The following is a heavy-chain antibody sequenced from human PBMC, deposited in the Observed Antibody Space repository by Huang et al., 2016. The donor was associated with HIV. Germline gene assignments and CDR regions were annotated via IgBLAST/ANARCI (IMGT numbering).Heavy chain of an antibody. D-gene: IGHD3-3*01. V-gene: IGHV4-34*01. CDR3: ARQWVLLDYLMGMDV. J-gene: IGHJ6*02. CDR2: INDRGAT. CDR1: GASFTGNY. Sequence: QVHLQQWGAGLLKPSETLTLTCAVSGASFTGNYWTWSRQTPGKGLEWNGDINDRGATIYNPSLECRVTMSIDRSKKQFSLRRSSMTAADTAVYYCARQWVLLDYLMGMDVWGQGTTVIVSS.